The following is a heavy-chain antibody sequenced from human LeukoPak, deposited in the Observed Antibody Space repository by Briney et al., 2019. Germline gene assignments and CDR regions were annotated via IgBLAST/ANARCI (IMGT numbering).Heavy chain of an antibody. CDR1: GGSISSYY. D-gene: IGHD1-26*01. CDR2: IYYSGST. Sequence: PSETLSLTCTVSGGSISSYYWSWIRQPPGKGLEWIGYIYYSGSTNYNPSLKSRVTISVDTSKSQFSLKLSSVTAADTAVYYCSAAGARGFAFDIWGQGTMVTVSS. J-gene: IGHJ3*02. V-gene: IGHV4-59*01. CDR3: SAAGARGFAFDI.